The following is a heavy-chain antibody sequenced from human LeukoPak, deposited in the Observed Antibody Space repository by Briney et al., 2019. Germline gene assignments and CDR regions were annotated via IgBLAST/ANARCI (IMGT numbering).Heavy chain of an antibody. V-gene: IGHV3-48*03. Sequence: GGSLRLSCAASGFTFSSYEMNWVRQAPGKGLEWVSYISRSGSSIYYADSVKGRFTISRDNAKNSLYLQMNSLRAEDTAVYYCAELGITMIGGVWGKGTTVTISS. CDR2: ISRSGSSI. CDR3: AELGITMIGGV. D-gene: IGHD3-10*02. J-gene: IGHJ6*04. CDR1: GFTFSSYE.